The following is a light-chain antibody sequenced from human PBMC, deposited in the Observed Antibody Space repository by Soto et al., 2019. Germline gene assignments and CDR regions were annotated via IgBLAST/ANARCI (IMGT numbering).Light chain of an antibody. V-gene: IGKV3D-20*02. CDR3: QQRSNWPLT. CDR2: GAS. CDR1: QSVSGSY. J-gene: IGKJ4*01. Sequence: EIVLTQSPATLSLSPGERATLSCRASQSVSGSYLAWYQQKPGQAPRLLIYGASSRATGIPARFSGSGSGTDFTLTISSLEPEDFAVYYCQQRSNWPLTFGGGTKVDI.